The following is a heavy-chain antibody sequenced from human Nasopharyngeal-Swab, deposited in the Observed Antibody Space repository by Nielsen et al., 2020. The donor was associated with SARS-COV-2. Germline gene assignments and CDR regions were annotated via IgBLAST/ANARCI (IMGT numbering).Heavy chain of an antibody. CDR3: ARDTHLGYCSSTSCYGGWFDP. J-gene: IGHJ5*02. Sequence: ASVKVSCKASGYTFTSYGISWVRQAPGQGLEWKGWISAYNGNTNYAQKLQGRVTMTTDTSTSTAYMELRSLRSDDTAVYYCARDTHLGYCSSTSCYGGWFDPWGQGTLVTVSS. D-gene: IGHD2-2*01. V-gene: IGHV1-18*01. CDR2: ISAYNGNT. CDR1: GYTFTSYG.